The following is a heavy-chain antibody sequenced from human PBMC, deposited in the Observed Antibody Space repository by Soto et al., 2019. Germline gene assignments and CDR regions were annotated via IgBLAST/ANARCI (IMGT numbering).Heavy chain of an antibody. CDR2: INHSGGS. J-gene: IGHJ4*02. D-gene: IGHD4-17*01. CDR1: GGSFSGYY. CDR3: ARATYGDYYFDY. Sequence: RSLTCAVYGGSFSGYYWSWIRQSPGKGLEWIGEINHSGGSNYNPSLKRRVTISVDTSKNQLSLNLNSVTAADTAVYYCARATYGDYYFDYWGQGTLVTVSS. V-gene: IGHV4-34*01.